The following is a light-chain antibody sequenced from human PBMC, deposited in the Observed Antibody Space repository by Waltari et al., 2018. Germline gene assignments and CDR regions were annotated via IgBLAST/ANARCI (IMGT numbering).Light chain of an antibody. Sequence: VVMTQPPPPPPVAVGQLASTSCGCTQSLVHSDGKTYLNWFQQRPGQSPRRLIYKVFNRDFGVPDRFSGSGSGTEFTLKISRVEAEDVGVYYCMQATLWPLTFGQGTKVDIK. V-gene: IGKV2-30*02. CDR3: MQATLWPLT. CDR2: KVF. J-gene: IGKJ1*01. CDR1: QSLVHSDGKTY.